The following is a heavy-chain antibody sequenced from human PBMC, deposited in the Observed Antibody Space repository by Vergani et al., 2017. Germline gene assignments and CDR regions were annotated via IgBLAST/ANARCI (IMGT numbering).Heavy chain of an antibody. V-gene: IGHV3-21*01. CDR3: ARDLEDQDWGGGFDY. J-gene: IGHJ4*02. CDR1: GFTFSSYA. Sequence: EVQLLESGGGLVQPGGSLRLSCAASGFTFSSYAMSWVRQAPGKGLEWVSSITSTGNYIYYADSVKGRFTISRDNAKNSLYLQMNSLRAEDTAVYYCARDLEDQDWGGGFDYGGKGTLVTVSS. CDR2: ITSTGNYI. D-gene: IGHD3-10*01.